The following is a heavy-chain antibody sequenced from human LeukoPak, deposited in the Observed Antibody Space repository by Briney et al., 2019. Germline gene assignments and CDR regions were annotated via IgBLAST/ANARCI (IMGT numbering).Heavy chain of an antibody. CDR1: GGSFSGYY. J-gene: IGHJ4*02. V-gene: IGHV4-34*01. Sequence: PETLSLTCAVYGGSFSGYYWSWIRQPPGKGLEWIGEINHSGSTNYNPSLKSRVTISVDTSKNQFSLKLSSVTAADTAVYYCARGFYDSSGYRFDYWGQGTLVTVSS. D-gene: IGHD3-22*01. CDR3: ARGFYDSSGYRFDY. CDR2: INHSGST.